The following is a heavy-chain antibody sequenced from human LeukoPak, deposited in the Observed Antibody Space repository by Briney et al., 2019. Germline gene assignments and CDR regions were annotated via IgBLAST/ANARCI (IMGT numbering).Heavy chain of an antibody. CDR2: ISGSGGST. CDR1: GFTFSSYA. V-gene: IGHV3-23*01. Sequence: GGSLRLSCAASGFTFSSYAMSWVRQAPGKGLEWVSAISGSGGSTYYADSVKGRFTISRDNYKNTLYLQMNSLRAEDTGVYYCAKEVGDSSGYRDYFDYWGQGTLVTVSS. D-gene: IGHD3-22*01. J-gene: IGHJ4*02. CDR3: AKEVGDSSGYRDYFDY.